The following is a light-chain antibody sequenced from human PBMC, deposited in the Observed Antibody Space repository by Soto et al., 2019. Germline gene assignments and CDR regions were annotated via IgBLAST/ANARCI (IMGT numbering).Light chain of an antibody. CDR3: ATNEIYTLPLYV. CDR2: DVT. CDR1: HNDVGHENF. Sequence: QSVLAQPASVSGSPGQSITISCTGTHNDVGHENFVSWYQQHPDKVPKLIIYDVTRRASGVSSRFSASKSGNTAYLAISGLQADDDFDYYSATNEIYTLPLYV. J-gene: IGLJ1*01. V-gene: IGLV2-14*03.